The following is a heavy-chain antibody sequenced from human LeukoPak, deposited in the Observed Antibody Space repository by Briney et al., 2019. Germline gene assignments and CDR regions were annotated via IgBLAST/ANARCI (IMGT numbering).Heavy chain of an antibody. Sequence: GGCLRLSCAVSGITLSNYGMSWVRQAPGKGLEWVAGISGSGGSTNYADSVKGRFTISRDNPKNTLFLHMNSLRGEDTGLYFCAKRGVVIRVILVGFHKEAYYFDSWGRGALVTVSS. D-gene: IGHD3-22*01. CDR2: ISGSGGST. CDR3: AKRGVVIRVILVGFHKEAYYFDS. J-gene: IGHJ4*02. CDR1: GITLSNYG. V-gene: IGHV3-23*01.